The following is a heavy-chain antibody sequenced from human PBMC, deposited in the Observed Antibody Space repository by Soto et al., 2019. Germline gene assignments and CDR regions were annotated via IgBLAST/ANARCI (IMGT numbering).Heavy chain of an antibody. V-gene: IGHV1-69*06. CDR2: ISPIFGTA. CDR1: GGTFSSYA. D-gene: IGHD2-2*01. CDR3: AGDLLHCRSPSCYSGQNWFDP. Sequence: QVQLVQSGAEVKKPGSSVKVSCKASGGTFSSYAISWVRQAPGQGLEWRVGISPIFGTANYAQKFQGRVTITAANSTSTAYMELPSLRSDDTSVYHCAGDLLHCRSPSCYSGQNWFDPWGQGTLVTLS. J-gene: IGHJ5*02.